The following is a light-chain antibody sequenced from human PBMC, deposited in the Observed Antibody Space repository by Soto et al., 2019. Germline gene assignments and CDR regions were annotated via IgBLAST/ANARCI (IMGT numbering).Light chain of an antibody. Sequence: ESVLTQSPGTLSLSPGERATLSCRASQSVSSNYLAWYQQKPGQAPRLLIYGASSRATGIPDRFSGSGSGTDFTLTISRLEPEDFAVYYCQQYRTFGQGTKVDIK. J-gene: IGKJ1*01. CDR2: GAS. V-gene: IGKV3-20*01. CDR3: QQYRT. CDR1: QSVSSNY.